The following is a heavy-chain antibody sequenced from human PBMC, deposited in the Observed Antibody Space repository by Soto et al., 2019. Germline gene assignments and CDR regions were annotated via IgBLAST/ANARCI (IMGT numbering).Heavy chain of an antibody. CDR3: AKSLVTPSDAFDL. CDR1: GITLGNYA. D-gene: IGHD2-21*02. J-gene: IGHJ3*01. V-gene: IGHV3-23*01. CDR2: INVPGPST. Sequence: GGSRSLSRASYGITLGNYALDCVSKAPGKRREWLTGINVPGPSTYYASFINGRFSISIDNSKNTLFLQVNRLRADDRAGYLFAKSLVTPSDAFDLWGRGTLVTVSS.